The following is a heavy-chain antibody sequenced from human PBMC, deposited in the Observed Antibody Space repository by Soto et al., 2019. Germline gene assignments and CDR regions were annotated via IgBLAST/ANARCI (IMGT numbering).Heavy chain of an antibody. V-gene: IGHV1-3*01. CDR3: ARGGSLYWYFDL. CDR1: GYTFTSYA. Sequence: QVQLVQSGAEVKKPGASVKVSCKASGYTFTSYAMHWVRQAPGQRLEWMGWINAGNGNTKYSQKFQGRVTNTRDTSASTAYIDLSSLRSEDTAVYYCARGGSLYWYFDLWGRGTLVTVSS. J-gene: IGHJ2*01. D-gene: IGHD1-26*01. CDR2: INAGNGNT.